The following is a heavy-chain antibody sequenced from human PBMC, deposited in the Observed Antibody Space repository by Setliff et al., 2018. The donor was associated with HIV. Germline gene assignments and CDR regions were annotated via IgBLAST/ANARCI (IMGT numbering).Heavy chain of an antibody. J-gene: IGHJ4*02. CDR1: GFSFRSYA. Sequence: PGGSLRLSCAASGFSFRSYAVSWGRQAPGKGLEWVSVTSGSGDITYYRESVKGRFTVSRDNSNNTVYLQMNSLRAEDTAMYYCAKTQTVITVYGPFDSWGQGTPVTVSS. D-gene: IGHD4-4*01. CDR3: AKTQTVITVYGPFDS. V-gene: IGHV3-23*01. CDR2: TSGSGDIT.